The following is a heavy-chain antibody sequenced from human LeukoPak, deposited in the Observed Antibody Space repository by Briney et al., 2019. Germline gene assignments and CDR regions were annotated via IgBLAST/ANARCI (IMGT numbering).Heavy chain of an antibody. CDR1: GFTFSSYG. CDR3: AKTGRYSYGTPDH. V-gene: IGHV3-23*01. J-gene: IGHJ4*02. D-gene: IGHD5-18*01. Sequence: GGSLRLSCAASGFTFSSYGMSWVRQAPGKGLEWVSAISGSGGSTYYADSVKGRFTISRDNSKNTLYLQMNSLRAEDTAVYYCAKTGRYSYGTPDHWGQGTLVTVSS. CDR2: ISGSGGST.